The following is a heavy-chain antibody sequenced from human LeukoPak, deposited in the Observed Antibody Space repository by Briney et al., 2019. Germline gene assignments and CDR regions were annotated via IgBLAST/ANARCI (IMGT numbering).Heavy chain of an antibody. CDR2: IYSGGST. CDR1: GFTVSSNY. D-gene: IGHD3-22*01. CDR3: ARAINSGYCAFDI. Sequence: GGSLRLSCAASGFTVSSNYMSWVRQAPGKGLEWVSVIYSGGSTYYADSVKGRFTISRDNSKNTLYLQMNSLRAEDTAVYYCARAINSGYCAFDIWGQGTMVTVSS. J-gene: IGHJ3*02. V-gene: IGHV3-53*01.